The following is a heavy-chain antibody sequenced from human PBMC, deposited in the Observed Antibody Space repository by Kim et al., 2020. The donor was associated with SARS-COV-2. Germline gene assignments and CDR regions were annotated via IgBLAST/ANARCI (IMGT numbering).Heavy chain of an antibody. J-gene: IGHJ4*02. D-gene: IGHD3-10*01. CDR3: VRKGLRGWRSFDH. CDR2: ISGVSGDI. V-gene: IGHV3-21*01. Sequence: GGSLRLSCAASVFTFSTYTLDWVRQAPWKGLEWVSSISGVSGDISYADSVRGRFTISRDTAKNSVSLEMNTLRVDDTAIYYCVRKGLRGWRSFDHCVQGT. CDR1: VFTFSTYT.